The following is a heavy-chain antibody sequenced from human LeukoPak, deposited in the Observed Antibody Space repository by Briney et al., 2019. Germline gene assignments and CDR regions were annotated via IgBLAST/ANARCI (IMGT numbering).Heavy chain of an antibody. CDR3: VTLTTAVTENAFDI. D-gene: IGHD4-23*01. J-gene: IGHJ3*02. Sequence: GGSLRLSCAASGFTFSSYWVHWVRHVPGMGQVWVSRFNRDGSSTAYADSVTGRFTISRDNAKHMVYMQMNSLRAEDTAVYYCVTLTTAVTENAFDIWGQGTMVSVSS. CDR1: GFTFSSYW. CDR2: FNRDGSST. V-gene: IGHV3-74*01.